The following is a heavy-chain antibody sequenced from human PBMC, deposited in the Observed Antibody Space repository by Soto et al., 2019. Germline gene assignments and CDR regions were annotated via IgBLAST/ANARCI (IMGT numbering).Heavy chain of an antibody. J-gene: IGHJ4*02. V-gene: IGHV4-59*08. Sequence: SEARCLTWSGSGGTMSTGGWSCRRQPPGKGLEWIGYIYYSGITNYNPSLKSRVTILVDTSKNQFSLKLSSVTAADTAVYYCARSLYSYGPKFASWGQGPLVTVS. CDR2: IYYSGIT. CDR3: ARSLYSYGPKFAS. D-gene: IGHD5-18*01. CDR1: GGTMSTGG.